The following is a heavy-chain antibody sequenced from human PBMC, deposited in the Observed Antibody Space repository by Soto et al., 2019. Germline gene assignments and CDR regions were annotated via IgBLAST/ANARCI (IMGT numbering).Heavy chain of an antibody. CDR2: ISGSGGST. CDR1: GFTFSSYA. J-gene: IGHJ6*03. D-gene: IGHD2-2*03. V-gene: IGHV3-23*01. CDR3: ATVDPAYYYYYYMDV. Sequence: PGGSLRLFCAASGFTFSSYAMSWVRQAPGKGLEWVSAISGSGGSTYYADSVKGRFTISRDNSKNTLYLQMNSLRAEDTAVYYCATVDPAYYYYYYMDVWGKGTTVTVSS.